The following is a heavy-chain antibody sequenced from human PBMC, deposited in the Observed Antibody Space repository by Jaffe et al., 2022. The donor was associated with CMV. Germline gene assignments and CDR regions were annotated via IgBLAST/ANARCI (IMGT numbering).Heavy chain of an antibody. CDR3: AKDRRSRRDGHGPIGAFDI. D-gene: IGHD6-6*01. CDR1: GFTFSSYA. Sequence: EVQLVESGGGLVQPGGSLRLSCAASGFTFSSYAMSWVRQAPGKGLEWVSAISGSGGSTYYADSVKGRFTISRDNSKNTLYLQMNSLRAEDTAVYYCAKDRRSRRDGHGPIGAFDIWGQGTMVTVSS. V-gene: IGHV3-23*04. CDR2: ISGSGGST. J-gene: IGHJ3*02.